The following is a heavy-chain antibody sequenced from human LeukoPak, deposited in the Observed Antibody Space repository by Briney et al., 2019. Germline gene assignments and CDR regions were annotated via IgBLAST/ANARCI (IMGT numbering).Heavy chain of an antibody. V-gene: IGHV3-21*04. J-gene: IGHJ4*02. Sequence: GGSLRLSCTTSGFNFSLYSMYWVRQAPGAGLEWVSAISSGNTYIYYADSLKGRFTISRDNSKDTLDLQMNNLRADDTAVYFCAKDVRRAECCSSTTCYTSAFDNWGQGTLVTVSS. D-gene: IGHD2-2*02. CDR2: ISSGNTYI. CDR3: AKDVRRAECCSSTTCYTSAFDN. CDR1: GFNFSLYS.